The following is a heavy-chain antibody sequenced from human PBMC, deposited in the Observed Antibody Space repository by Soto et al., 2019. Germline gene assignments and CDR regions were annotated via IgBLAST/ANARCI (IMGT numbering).Heavy chain of an antibody. CDR2: ISSSSSYI. D-gene: IGHD3-9*01. CDR1: GFTFSNYW. J-gene: IGHJ5*02. Sequence: GGSLRLSCAASGFTFSNYWMHWIRQAPGKGLEWVSSISSSSSYIYYADSVKGRFTISRDNAKNSLYLQMNSLRAEDTAVYYCAKDFRDWSHYDHWGQGTLVPVSS. V-gene: IGHV3-21*04. CDR3: AKDFRDWSHYDH.